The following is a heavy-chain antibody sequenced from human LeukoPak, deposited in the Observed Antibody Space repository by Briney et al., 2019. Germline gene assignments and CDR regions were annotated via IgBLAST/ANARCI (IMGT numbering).Heavy chain of an antibody. D-gene: IGHD3-22*01. CDR1: GGSIRSYY. CDR2: IYYSGST. Sequence: SETLSLTCTVSGGSIRSYYWSWIRQPPGKGLEWIGYIYYSGSTNYNPSLKSRVTISVDTSKNQFSLKLSSVTAADTAVYYCARVRYYYDSSGSQYNWFDPWGQGTLVTVSS. V-gene: IGHV4-59*01. CDR3: ARVRYYYDSSGSQYNWFDP. J-gene: IGHJ5*02.